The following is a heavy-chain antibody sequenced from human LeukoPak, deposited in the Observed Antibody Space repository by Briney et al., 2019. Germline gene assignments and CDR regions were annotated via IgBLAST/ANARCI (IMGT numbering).Heavy chain of an antibody. CDR3: ARAPSVDRHYGMDV. CDR1: GFTFSSYT. J-gene: IGHJ6*02. CDR2: IRSSSSYI. V-gene: IGHV3-21*01. D-gene: IGHD1-14*01. Sequence: GGPLRLSCAASGFTFSSYTMSWVRQAPGKGLEWVSSIRSSSSYIYHADSVKGRFTISRDNAKNSLYLQMNSLRAEDTAVYYCARAPSVDRHYGMDVWGQGTTVTVSS.